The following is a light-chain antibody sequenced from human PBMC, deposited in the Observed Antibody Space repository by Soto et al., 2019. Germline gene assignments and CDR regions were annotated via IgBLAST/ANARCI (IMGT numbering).Light chain of an antibody. V-gene: IGLV2-14*01. Sequence: QSALTQPASVSGSPGQSITISCTGTSSDVGAYNYVSWYQQHPGKVPKLMIYEVSNRPSGVSNRFSGSKSGNTASLTISGLQAEDEADYYCSSYSSSITVLFGGGTKRTVL. CDR1: SSDVGAYNY. CDR3: SSYSSSITVL. J-gene: IGLJ2*01. CDR2: EVS.